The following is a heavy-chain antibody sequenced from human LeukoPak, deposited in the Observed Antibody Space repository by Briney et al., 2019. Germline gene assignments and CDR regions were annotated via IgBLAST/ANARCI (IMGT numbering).Heavy chain of an antibody. Sequence: GGSLRLSCAASGFTFDDYGMTWVRQAPGKGLEWVSGINWNGDTIGYADSVKGRFTISRDNAKNSLYLQMNSLRAEDTALYYCASGGATGAFDIWGQGTMVTVSS. CDR2: INWNGDTI. CDR1: GFTFDDYG. V-gene: IGHV3-20*04. D-gene: IGHD1-26*01. J-gene: IGHJ3*02. CDR3: ASGGATGAFDI.